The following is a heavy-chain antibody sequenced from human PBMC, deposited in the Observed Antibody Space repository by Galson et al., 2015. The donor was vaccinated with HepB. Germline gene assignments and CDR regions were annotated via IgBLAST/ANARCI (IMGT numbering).Heavy chain of an antibody. CDR1: GDSVSSNSAA. Sequence: CAISGDSVSSNSAARNWIRQSPSRGLEWLGRTYYRSKWYTDYAVSVKSRITISPDTSRNQFSLQLNSVTPEDAAVFYCARGWLRGGFDYWGQGTLVTVSS. D-gene: IGHD5-12*01. CDR2: TYYRSKWYT. CDR3: ARGWLRGGFDY. V-gene: IGHV6-1*01. J-gene: IGHJ4*02.